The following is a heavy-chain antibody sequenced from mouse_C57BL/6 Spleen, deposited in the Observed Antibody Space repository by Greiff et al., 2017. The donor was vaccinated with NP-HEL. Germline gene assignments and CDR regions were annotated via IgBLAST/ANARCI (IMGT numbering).Heavy chain of an antibody. CDR2: INPSTGGT. D-gene: IGHD3-3*01. V-gene: IGHV1-42*01. J-gene: IGHJ4*01. Sequence: DVKLQESGPELVKPGASVKISCKASGYSFTGYYMNWVKQSPEKSLEWIGEINPSTGGTTYNQKFKAKATLTVDKSSSTAYMQLKSLTSEDSAVYYCARGTGRYYAMDYWGQGTSVTVSS. CDR3: ARGTGRYYAMDY. CDR1: GYSFTGYY.